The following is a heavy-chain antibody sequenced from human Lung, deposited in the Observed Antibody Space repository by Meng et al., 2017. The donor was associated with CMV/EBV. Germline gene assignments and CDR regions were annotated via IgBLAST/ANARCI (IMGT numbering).Heavy chain of an antibody. Sequence: GGSLRLSXAASGFTFRNAWMSWVRQAPGKGLEWVGRIKNNTDGGTTDYAAPVKGRFTFSRDDSKTTLYLQMNSLKTEDTAVYYCATGNGNSNAFDIWGQGTVVTVSS. D-gene: IGHD4-23*01. CDR3: ATGNGNSNAFDI. CDR1: GFTFRNAW. V-gene: IGHV3-15*01. CDR2: IKNNTDGGTT. J-gene: IGHJ3*02.